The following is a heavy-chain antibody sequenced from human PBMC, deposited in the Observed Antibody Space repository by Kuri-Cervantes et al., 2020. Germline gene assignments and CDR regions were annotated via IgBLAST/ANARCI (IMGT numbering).Heavy chain of an antibody. V-gene: IGHV1-46*01. CDR2: INPSGGST. Sequence: ASVKVSCKASGYTFTGYYMHWVRQAPGQGLEWMGIINPSGGSTSYAQKFQGRVTMTRDTSTSTVYMELSSLRSEDTAVYYCAREWRGGSRSFGCSAFDIWGQGTMVTVSS. D-gene: IGHD1-26*01. J-gene: IGHJ3*02. CDR3: AREWRGGSRSFGCSAFDI. CDR1: GYTFTGYY.